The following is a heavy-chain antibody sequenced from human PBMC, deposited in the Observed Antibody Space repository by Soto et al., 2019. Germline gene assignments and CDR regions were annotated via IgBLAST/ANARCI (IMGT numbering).Heavy chain of an antibody. V-gene: IGHV4-34*01. CDR1: GGSFSGYY. D-gene: IGHD3-16*01. CDR3: ARWAALPHVWGGYPRNYNWFDP. J-gene: IGHJ5*02. CDR2: INRSGSA. Sequence: SETLSLTCAVSGGSFSGYYWSWIRQPPGTGLECIGEINRSGSANYNPSLKSRVTISVDTSKNQFSLKVSSVTAADTAVYHCARWAALPHVWGGYPRNYNWFDPWGQGTLVTVAS.